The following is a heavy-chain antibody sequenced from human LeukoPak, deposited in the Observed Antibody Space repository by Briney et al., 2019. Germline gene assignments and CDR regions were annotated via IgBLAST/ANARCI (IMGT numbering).Heavy chain of an antibody. Sequence: GGSLRLSCAASGFTFSSYSMNWVRQAPGKGLEWVSSIKSSSSYKYYADSVKGRFTISRDNAKNSLYLQMNSLRAEDTAVYYCARGDSRYYDFWSGSLMYYYMDVWGKGTTVTVSS. CDR2: IKSSSSYK. V-gene: IGHV3-21*01. D-gene: IGHD3-3*01. CDR1: GFTFSSYS. CDR3: ARGDSRYYDFWSGSLMYYYMDV. J-gene: IGHJ6*03.